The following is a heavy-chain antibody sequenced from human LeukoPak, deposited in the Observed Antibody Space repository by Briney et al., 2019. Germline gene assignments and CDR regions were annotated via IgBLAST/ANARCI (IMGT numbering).Heavy chain of an antibody. CDR1: GYTITGYY. Sequence: ASVKVSCKASGYTITGYYIHWVRQAPGQGLEWMGWINPNSGDTNYAQKFQGRVTMTRDTSISTAYMELSRLRSDDTAVYYCARSSPKYSSSWYDYWGQGTLVTVSS. J-gene: IGHJ4*02. D-gene: IGHD6-13*01. V-gene: IGHV1-2*02. CDR2: INPNSGDT. CDR3: ARSSPKYSSSWYDY.